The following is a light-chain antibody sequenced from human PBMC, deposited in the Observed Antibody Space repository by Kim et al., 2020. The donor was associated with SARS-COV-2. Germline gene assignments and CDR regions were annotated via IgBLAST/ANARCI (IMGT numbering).Light chain of an antibody. J-gene: IGKJ1*01. CDR1: QDIRNY. Sequence: VWVRVTSACRPSQDIRNYLAWFQLKPGKAPKLLIYSASALQPGVPSRFSVSGSGTDFTLTVTSLQPEDVATYYGQKCDSAPWTFGQVTKVDIK. CDR2: SAS. V-gene: IGKV1-27*01. CDR3: QKCDSAPWT.